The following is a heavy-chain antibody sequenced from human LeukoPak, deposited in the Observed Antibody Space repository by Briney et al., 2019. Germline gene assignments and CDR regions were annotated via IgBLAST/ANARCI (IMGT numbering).Heavy chain of an antibody. D-gene: IGHD4-17*01. Sequence: GGSLRLSCAASGFTFSSYWMSWVRQAPGKGLEWVANIKQDESEKYVDSLKGRFTISRDNAKNSLYLQVDSLRAEDTAVYYCARDYYGDYYFDSWGQGTLVTVSS. CDR1: GFTFSSYW. J-gene: IGHJ4*02. CDR2: IKQDESEK. V-gene: IGHV3-7*01. CDR3: ARDYYGDYYFDS.